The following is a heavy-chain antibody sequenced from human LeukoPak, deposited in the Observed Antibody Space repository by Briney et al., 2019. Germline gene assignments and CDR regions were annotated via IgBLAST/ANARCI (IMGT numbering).Heavy chain of an antibody. J-gene: IGHJ4*02. V-gene: IGHV3-23*01. CDR3: AREGYSSQLRFDY. CDR1: GFTFSSYA. D-gene: IGHD6-13*01. Sequence: PGGSLRLSCAASGFTFSSYAMNWVRQAPGKGLEWVSAISGSGISTYYADSVKGRFTISRDNSKNTLYLQMNSLRAEDTAVYYCAREGYSSQLRFDYWGQGTLVTVSS. CDR2: ISGSGIST.